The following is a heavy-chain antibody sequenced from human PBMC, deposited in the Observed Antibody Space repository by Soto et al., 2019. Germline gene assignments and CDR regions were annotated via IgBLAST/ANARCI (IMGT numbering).Heavy chain of an antibody. CDR1: GGSISSSSYF. CDR3: ASLRSRYYFDY. J-gene: IGHJ4*02. Sequence: QLQLQESGPGLVKPSETLSLTCTVSGGSISSSSYFWGWIRQPPGKGLEWFGNIYYSGSTYYNPSLKSRVTISVDTSKNQFSLKLSSVTAADTAVYFCASLRSRYYFDYWGQGTLVTVSS. D-gene: IGHD3-16*01. V-gene: IGHV4-39*01. CDR2: IYYSGST.